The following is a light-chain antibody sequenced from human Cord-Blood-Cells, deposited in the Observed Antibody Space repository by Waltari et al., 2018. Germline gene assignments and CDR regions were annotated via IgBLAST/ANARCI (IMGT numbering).Light chain of an antibody. CDR3: QQSYSTPWT. CDR1: QSISSY. CDR2: AAS. J-gene: IGKJ1*01. V-gene: IGKV1-39*01. Sequence: DIQMTQSPSSLSASVGDRVTITYRASQSISSYLNWYQQKPGKAPELLIYAASSLQSGVPSRFSGSGSGTDFTLTISSLQPEDFATYYCQQSYSTPWTFGQGTKVEIK.